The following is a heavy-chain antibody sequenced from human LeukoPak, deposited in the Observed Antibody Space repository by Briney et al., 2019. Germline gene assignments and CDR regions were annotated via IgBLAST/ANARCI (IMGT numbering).Heavy chain of an antibody. Sequence: GGSLRLSCAAFAFTFDAYATDWGRQAPGKGLDLVSGISWNSGSIGYADSVKGRFTISRDNAKNSLYVQMNSLRAEDTALYHCARGRGLPLYYMDVWGKGTTVTISS. CDR2: ISWNSGSI. D-gene: IGHD1-26*01. V-gene: IGHV3-9*01. CDR3: ARGRGLPLYYMDV. CDR1: AFTFDAYA. J-gene: IGHJ6*03.